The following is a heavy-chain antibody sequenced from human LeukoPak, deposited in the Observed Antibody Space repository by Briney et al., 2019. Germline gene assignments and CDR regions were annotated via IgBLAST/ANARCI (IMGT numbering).Heavy chain of an antibody. J-gene: IGHJ4*02. D-gene: IGHD3-22*01. CDR1: GYTFNDHD. CDR3: AESSGDYFFDY. Sequence: ASVKVSCKASGYTFNDHDINWVRQATGQGLEWLGRMNPNSGNAAYAQKLQGRVTMTWESPTNTAYLEVIALRFDDTAVYFCAESSGDYFFDYWGQGTLVTVSS. V-gene: IGHV1-8*01. CDR2: MNPNSGNA.